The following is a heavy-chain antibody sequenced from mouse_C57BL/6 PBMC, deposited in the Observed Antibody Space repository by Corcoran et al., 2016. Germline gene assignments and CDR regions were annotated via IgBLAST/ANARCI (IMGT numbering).Heavy chain of an antibody. Sequence: QGQLQRSGAVLVKPGASVKISCNAAGYAFSSYWMNWVEQSPGKGLEWVGQIYPGDGDTNYNGKFKGKATLTADKSSSTAYMQLSSLTSDDSAVYFCARGDGNYDRAWFAYWGQGILVIVS. CDR3: ARGDGNYDRAWFAY. CDR1: GYAFSSYW. J-gene: IGHJ3*01. D-gene: IGHD2-1*01. CDR2: IYPGDGDT. V-gene: IGHV1-80*01.